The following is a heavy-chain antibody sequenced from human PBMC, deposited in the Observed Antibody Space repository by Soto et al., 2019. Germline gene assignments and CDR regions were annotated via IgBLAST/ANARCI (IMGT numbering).Heavy chain of an antibody. CDR3: ARDSPIGSTFSGYDAIDY. V-gene: IGHV1-46*01. D-gene: IGHD5-12*01. Sequence: ASVKVSCKAIGYSFTSHYMHWVRQAPGQGLEWMGTIYPGGVNIGYAQKFKGRVTMTKDTSTSTVYMELNSLRSEDTAVYYCARDSPIGSTFSGYDAIDYWGQGTLVTVSS. CDR1: GYSFTSHY. CDR2: IYPGGVNI. J-gene: IGHJ4*02.